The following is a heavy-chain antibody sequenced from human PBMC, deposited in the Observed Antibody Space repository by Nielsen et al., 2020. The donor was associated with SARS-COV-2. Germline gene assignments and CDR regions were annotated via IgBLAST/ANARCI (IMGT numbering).Heavy chain of an antibody. CDR3: AREEGPRGYSYGYYAFDI. Sequence: WIRQPPGKGLEWVSSISSSSSYIYYADSVKGRFTISRDNSKNTLYLQMNSLRAEDTAVYYCAREEGPRGYSYGYYAFDIWGQGTMVTVSS. D-gene: IGHD5-18*01. CDR2: ISSSSSYI. J-gene: IGHJ3*02. V-gene: IGHV3-21*04.